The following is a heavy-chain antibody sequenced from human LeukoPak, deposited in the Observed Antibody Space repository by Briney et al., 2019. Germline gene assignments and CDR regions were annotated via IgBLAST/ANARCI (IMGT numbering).Heavy chain of an antibody. Sequence: GGSLRLSCAASGFTFSSYGMHWVRQAPGKGLEWVAFTRYDGSNKYYADSVKGRFTISRDNSKNTLYLQMNSLRAEDAAVYYCAKDKEVRTHDTYYSYMDLWGQGPTVTVSS. CDR1: GFTFSSYG. D-gene: IGHD3-9*01. J-gene: IGHJ6*03. CDR2: TRYDGSNK. V-gene: IGHV3-30*02. CDR3: AKDKEVRTHDTYYSYMDL.